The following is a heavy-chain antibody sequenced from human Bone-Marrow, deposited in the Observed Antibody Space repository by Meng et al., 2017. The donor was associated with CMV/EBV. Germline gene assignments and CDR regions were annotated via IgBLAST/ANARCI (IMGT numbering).Heavy chain of an antibody. CDR1: GFTFDDYG. CDR2: INWNGGST. Sequence: GESLKISWAASGFTFDDYGMSWVRQAPGKGLEWVSGINWNGGSTGYADSVKGRFTISRDNAKNSLYLQMNRLRAEDTALYYCARTNCSSTSCYYYYGMDVWGQGTTVTVSS. V-gene: IGHV3-20*04. D-gene: IGHD2-2*01. CDR3: ARTNCSSTSCYYYYGMDV. J-gene: IGHJ6*02.